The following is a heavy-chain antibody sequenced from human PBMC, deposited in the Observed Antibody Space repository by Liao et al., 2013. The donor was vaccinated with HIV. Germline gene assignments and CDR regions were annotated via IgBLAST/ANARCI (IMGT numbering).Heavy chain of an antibody. V-gene: IGHV4-4*07. Sequence: QVQLQESGPGLVKPSETLSLTCSVSGDSMGTDHWSWIRQPAGKGLEWIGRVSTTGITHYNPSLKSRVTLSIDTSKSQFSLKLTSVTAADTAVYYCARSPGQYQYYMDVWAKGPRSPSP. CDR2: VSTTGIT. D-gene: IGHD2-2*01. CDR1: GDSMGTDH. J-gene: IGHJ6*03. CDR3: ARSPGQYQYYMDV.